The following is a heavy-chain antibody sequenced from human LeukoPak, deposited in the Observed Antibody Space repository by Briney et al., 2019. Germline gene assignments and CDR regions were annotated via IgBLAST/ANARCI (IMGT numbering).Heavy chain of an antibody. CDR1: GFTFSSYS. D-gene: IGHD1-20*01. J-gene: IGHJ4*02. Sequence: GGSLRLSCAASGFTFSSYSMNWVRQAPGKGLEWVSSISSSSSYIYYADSVKGRFTISRDNAKNSLYLQMNSLRAEDTAVYYCARSVFLRGLKYNLNSFDYWGQGTLVTVSS. CDR3: ARSVFLRGLKYNLNSFDY. V-gene: IGHV3-21*01. CDR2: ISSSSSYI.